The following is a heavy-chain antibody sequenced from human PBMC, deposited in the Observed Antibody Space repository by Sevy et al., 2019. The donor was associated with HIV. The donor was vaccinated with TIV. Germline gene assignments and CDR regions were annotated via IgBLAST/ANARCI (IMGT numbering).Heavy chain of an antibody. Sequence: GGSLSLSCAASGFAFYDYSMSWIRRAPGKGLEWVATLSFGCGKINYEDSVKGRFTISRDNSKNSFYLQMDNLRVEDTALYYCAREGCTRPHDYWGQGTRVTVSS. CDR1: GFAFYDYS. V-gene: IGHV3-23*01. CDR3: AREGCTRPHDY. D-gene: IGHD2-8*01. J-gene: IGHJ4*02. CDR2: LSFGCGKI.